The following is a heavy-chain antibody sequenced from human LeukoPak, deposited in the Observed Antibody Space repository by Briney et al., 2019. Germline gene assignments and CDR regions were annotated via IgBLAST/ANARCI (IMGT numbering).Heavy chain of an antibody. V-gene: IGHV3-21*01. CDR2: ISSSSSYI. CDR3: AKDRHCSGGSCSTVLDY. J-gene: IGHJ4*02. D-gene: IGHD2-15*01. Sequence: TGGSLRLSCAASGFTFSSYSMNWVRQAPGKGLEWVSSISSSSSYIYYADSVKGRFTISRDNAKNSLYLQMNSLRAEDTAVYYCAKDRHCSGGSCSTVLDYWGQGTLVTVSS. CDR1: GFTFSSYS.